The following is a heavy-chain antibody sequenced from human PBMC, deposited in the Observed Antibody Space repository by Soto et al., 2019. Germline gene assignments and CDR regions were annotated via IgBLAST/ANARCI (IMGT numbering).Heavy chain of an antibody. CDR3: TRLMGTSFDL. J-gene: IGHJ4*02. CDR2: ARNKAHSYTT. CDR1: GFTFSDHH. Sequence: EVQLVESGGGLVQPGGSLRLSCAASGFTFSDHHMDWVRQAPGKGLEWVGGARNKAHSYTTAYAASVRGRFIISRDDSKNSLSLQMSSLKTDDTAVYFCTRLMGTSFDLWGQGTLVTVSS. D-gene: IGHD2-8*01. V-gene: IGHV3-72*01.